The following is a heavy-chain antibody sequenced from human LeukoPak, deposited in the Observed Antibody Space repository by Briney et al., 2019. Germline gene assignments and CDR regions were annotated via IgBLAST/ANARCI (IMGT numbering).Heavy chain of an antibody. J-gene: IGHJ4*02. Sequence: SETLSLTCTVSGGSISSSSYYWGWIRQHPGKGLEWIGYIYYSGSTYYNPSLKSRVTISVDTSKNQFSLKLSSVTAADTAVYYCARENTVVTNYFDYWGQGTLVTVSS. V-gene: IGHV4-31*03. CDR1: GGSISSSSYY. D-gene: IGHD4-23*01. CDR3: ARENTVVTNYFDY. CDR2: IYYSGST.